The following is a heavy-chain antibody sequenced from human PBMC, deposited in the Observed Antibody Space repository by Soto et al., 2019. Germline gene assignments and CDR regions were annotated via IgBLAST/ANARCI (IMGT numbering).Heavy chain of an antibody. Sequence: EVLLLESGGGLVQPGGSLRLSCAASGFSFSSYAMNWVRQAPGKGLEWVSGVSGSGGSTYYADSVKGRFTISRDNSINTVELQINSMRADDTAVYYCAKVDPAWASRQYFDDWCQGTLVTVSS. V-gene: IGHV3-23*01. CDR1: GFSFSSYA. CDR2: VSGSGGST. J-gene: IGHJ4*02. CDR3: AKVDPAWASRQYFDD.